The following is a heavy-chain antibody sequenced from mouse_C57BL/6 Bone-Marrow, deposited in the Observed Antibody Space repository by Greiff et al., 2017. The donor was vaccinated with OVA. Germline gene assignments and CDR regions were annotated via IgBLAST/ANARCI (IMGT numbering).Heavy chain of an antibody. Sequence: QVQLQQPGAELVRPGSSVKLSCKASGYTFTSYWMDWVKQRPGQGLEWIGNIYPSDSETHYNQKFKDKAKLTVDKSSSTAYMQLSSLTSEDSAVYYCARGSSLSWFAYWGQGTLVTVSA. CDR1: GYTFTSYW. CDR2: IYPSDSET. CDR3: ARGSSLSWFAY. J-gene: IGHJ3*01. D-gene: IGHD1-1*01. V-gene: IGHV1-61*01.